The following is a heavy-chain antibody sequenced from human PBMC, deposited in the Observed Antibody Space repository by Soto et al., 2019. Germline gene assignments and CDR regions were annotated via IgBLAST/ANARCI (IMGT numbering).Heavy chain of an antibody. J-gene: IGHJ4*02. CDR3: ARRTVNIRTFYSGLKTRCFDY. CDR2: IYYSGST. D-gene: IGHD6-19*01. CDR1: GDSMSSSDYY. V-gene: IGHV4-39*01. Sequence: PSETLSLTCAVSGDSMSSSDYYWGWIRQPPGKGLEWIGSIYYSGSTYYNPSLQSRVAISVDTSKNQFSLKLKSGTAADTAIYYCARRTVNIRTFYSGLKTRCFDYWGQGAPVTVSS.